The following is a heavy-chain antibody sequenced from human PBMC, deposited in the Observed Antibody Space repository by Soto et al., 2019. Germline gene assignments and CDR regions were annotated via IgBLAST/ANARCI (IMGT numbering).Heavy chain of an antibody. CDR2: ISKSGGGSIK. Sequence: EVQLVESGGGLVQPGGSLRLSCAASGFTFSSYSMNWVRQAPGKGLEWVSYISKSGGGSIKYYADSVKGRFTISRDNAKNSVYLQMNSLRAEDTASYYGAREGAYYFDYWGQGPLVTVSS. J-gene: IGHJ4*02. CDR1: GFTFSSYS. CDR3: AREGAYYFDY. V-gene: IGHV3-48*04.